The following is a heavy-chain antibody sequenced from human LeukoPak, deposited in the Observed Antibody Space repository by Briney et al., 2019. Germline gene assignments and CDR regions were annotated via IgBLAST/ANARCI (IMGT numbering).Heavy chain of an antibody. CDR1: GFTFSSYA. Sequence: PGGSLRLSCAASGFTFSSYAMRWVRQAPGKGLEYVSAISSNGGSTYYANSVKGRFTISRDNSKNTLYLQMGSLRAEDMAVYYCARDRGDGCVDYWGQGTLVTVSS. CDR3: ARDRGDGCVDY. V-gene: IGHV3-64*01. J-gene: IGHJ4*02. D-gene: IGHD3-16*01. CDR2: ISSNGGST.